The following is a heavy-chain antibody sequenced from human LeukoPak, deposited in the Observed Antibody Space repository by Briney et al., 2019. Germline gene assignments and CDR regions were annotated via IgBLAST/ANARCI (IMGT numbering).Heavy chain of an antibody. CDR2: IFAGGST. Sequence: PGGSLRLSCAASGFTVGTDYVSWVRQAPGKGLDWVSIIFAGGSTYYAESVKGRFTISRDNSGNTAYLQMNSLRDEDTAVYYCARGDFEHWGQGTLVTVS. V-gene: IGHV3-66*01. CDR3: ARGDFEH. J-gene: IGHJ4*02. CDR1: GFTVGTDY.